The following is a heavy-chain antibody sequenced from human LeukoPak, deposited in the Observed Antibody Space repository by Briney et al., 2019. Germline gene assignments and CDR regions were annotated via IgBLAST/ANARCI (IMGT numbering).Heavy chain of an antibody. CDR1: RYMFTNYA. CDR3: ARGSGTPYNYYMDV. Sequence: ASVKVSCLASRYMFTNYAIHGVRAAPGQGLEWLGWISVYNGKTDYAEGLQGRVTMTTDRSTNTAFMELRSPRSDDTAIYFCARGSGTPYNYYMDVWGKGTAVTVSS. J-gene: IGHJ6*03. CDR2: ISVYNGKT. V-gene: IGHV1-18*01. D-gene: IGHD3-10*01.